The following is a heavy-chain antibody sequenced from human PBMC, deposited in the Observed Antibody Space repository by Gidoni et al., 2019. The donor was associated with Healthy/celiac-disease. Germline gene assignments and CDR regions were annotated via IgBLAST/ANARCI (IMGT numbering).Heavy chain of an antibody. D-gene: IGHD3-10*01. V-gene: IGHV3-21*01. CDR3: ASQFMVRGEVDY. CDR2: ISSSSSYI. J-gene: IGHJ4*02. CDR1: GVTFSSYS. Sequence: EVQLVESGGGLVKPGGSLRLSCAASGVTFSSYSMKWVRQAPGKGLEWVSSISSSSSYIYYADSVKGRFTISRDNAKNSLYLQMNSLRAEDTAVYYCASQFMVRGEVDYWGQGTLVTVSS.